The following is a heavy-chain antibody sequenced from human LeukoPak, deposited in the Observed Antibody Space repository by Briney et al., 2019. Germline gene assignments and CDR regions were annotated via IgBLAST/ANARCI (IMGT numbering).Heavy chain of an antibody. V-gene: IGHV3-7*01. CDR1: GFTFSSYW. CDR2: IKQDGSEK. CDR3: ARGHGAVGY. Sequence: PGGSLRLSCAASGFTFSSYWTSWVRQAPGKGLEWVANIKQDGSEKYYVDSVKGRFTISRDNAKNSLYLQMNSLRAEDTAVYYCARGHGAVGYWGQGTLVTVSS. J-gene: IGHJ4*02.